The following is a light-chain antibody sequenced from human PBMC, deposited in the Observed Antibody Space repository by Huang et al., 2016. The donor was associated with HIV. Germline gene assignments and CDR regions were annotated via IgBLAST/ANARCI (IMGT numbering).Light chain of an antibody. J-gene: IGKJ4*01. V-gene: IGKV4-1*01. CDR2: WAS. CDR1: QSVLYSSNNKNY. Sequence: DIVMTQSPDSLAVSLGERATINCKSSQSVLYSSNNKNYLAWYQQKTGQPPNLLIYWASTRESGVPDRFSGSGSGTDFTLTISNLQAEDVAVYYCQQYYSTPLTFGGGTKVELK. CDR3: QQYYSTPLT.